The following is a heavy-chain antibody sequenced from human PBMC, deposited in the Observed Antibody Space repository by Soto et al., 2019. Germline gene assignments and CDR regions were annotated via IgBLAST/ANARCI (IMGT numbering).Heavy chain of an antibody. V-gene: IGHV1-18*01. D-gene: IGHD6-6*01. CDR1: GYTFFTYG. J-gene: IGHJ5*02. Sequence: ASVKVSCKASGYTFFTYGITWVRQAPGQGLEWMGWISTYDGNTDYAQKLQGRVTMTTDTSTRTAYMELRSLRSDDTAVYYCARKSGSSSWFDPWGQGTLVTVSS. CDR3: ARKSGSSSWFDP. CDR2: ISTYDGNT.